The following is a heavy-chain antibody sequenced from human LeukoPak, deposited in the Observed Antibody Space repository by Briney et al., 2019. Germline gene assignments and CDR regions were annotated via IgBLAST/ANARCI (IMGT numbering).Heavy chain of an antibody. CDR3: GRGLFAADY. V-gene: IGHV3-64*01. CDR1: GFTLCSFA. CDR2: ISSRGGST. J-gene: IGHJ4*02. D-gene: IGHD2-15*01. Sequence: GGSLRLSCAASGFTLCSFAVHWVPHAPGKGGEYVSAISSRGGSTYYAHSVKGRFTIYRDNYKNTLYVQMGSLRAEDMAVYSFGRGLFAADYWGEGTLVTVSS.